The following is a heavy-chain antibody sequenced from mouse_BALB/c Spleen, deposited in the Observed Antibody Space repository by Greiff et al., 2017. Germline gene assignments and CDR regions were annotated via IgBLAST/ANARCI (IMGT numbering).Heavy chain of an antibody. Sequence: EVHLVESGGGLVKPGGSLKLSCAASGFAFSSYDMSWVRQTPEKRLEWVAYISSGGGSTYYPDTVKGRFTISRDNAKNTLYLQMSSLKSEDTAMYYCARLITTRDYGAMDYWGQGTSVTVSS. CDR3: ARLITTRDYGAMDY. CDR2: ISSGGGST. CDR1: GFAFSSYD. J-gene: IGHJ4*01. D-gene: IGHD1-1*01. V-gene: IGHV5-12-1*01.